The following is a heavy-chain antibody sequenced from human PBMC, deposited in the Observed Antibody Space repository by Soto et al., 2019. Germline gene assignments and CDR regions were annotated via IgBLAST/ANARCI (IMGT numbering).Heavy chain of an antibody. CDR2: FDPEDGET. CDR1: GYTLTELS. J-gene: IGHJ5*02. V-gene: IGHV1-24*01. Sequence: ASVKVSCKVSGYTLTELSMHWVRQAPGKGLEWMGGFDPEDGETIYAQKFQGRVTMTEDTSTDTAYMELSSLRSEGTAVYYCATRTTYYDILTGYFNWFDPWGQGTLVTVSS. CDR3: ATRTTYYDILTGYFNWFDP. D-gene: IGHD3-9*01.